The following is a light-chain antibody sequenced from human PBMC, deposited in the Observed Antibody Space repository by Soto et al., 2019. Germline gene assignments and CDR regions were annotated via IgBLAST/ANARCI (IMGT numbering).Light chain of an antibody. Sequence: EIVMTQSPATLSVSPGERATLSCRASQSVSTNLAWYQQKPGQAPRLLIYRASTRATGIPARFSGSGSGTEFTLTISSLQPDDSATYYCQQYDTFWTFGQGTKVDIK. CDR1: QSVSTN. J-gene: IGKJ1*01. CDR2: RAS. V-gene: IGKV3-15*01. CDR3: QQYDTFWT.